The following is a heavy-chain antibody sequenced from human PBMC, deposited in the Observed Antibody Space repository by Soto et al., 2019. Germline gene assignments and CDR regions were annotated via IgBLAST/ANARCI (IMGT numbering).Heavy chain of an antibody. CDR2: IYPGDSDT. V-gene: IGHV5-51*01. CDR3: ARLFRITMVRAVLDP. Sequence: GASLKISCKGSGYSLTSYWIGWVRQMPGKGLEWMGIIYPGDSDTRYSPSFQGQVTISADKSISTAYLQWSSLKASDTAMYYCARLFRITMVRAVLDPWGQGTLVTVSS. J-gene: IGHJ5*02. D-gene: IGHD3-10*01. CDR1: GYSLTSYW.